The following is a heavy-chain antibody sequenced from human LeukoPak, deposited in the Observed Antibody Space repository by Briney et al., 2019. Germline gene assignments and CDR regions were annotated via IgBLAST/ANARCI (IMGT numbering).Heavy chain of an antibody. CDR3: ARGAYYDSSGYIDY. D-gene: IGHD3-22*01. Sequence: GGSLRLSCAASGFTFSSYSMNWVRQAPGKGLEWVSYISSSSSTIYYADSVKGRFTISRDNAKNSLYLQMNSLRAEDTAVYYCARGAYYDSSGYIDYWGQGTLVTVSS. CDR2: ISSSSSTI. V-gene: IGHV3-48*01. CDR1: GFTFSSYS. J-gene: IGHJ4*02.